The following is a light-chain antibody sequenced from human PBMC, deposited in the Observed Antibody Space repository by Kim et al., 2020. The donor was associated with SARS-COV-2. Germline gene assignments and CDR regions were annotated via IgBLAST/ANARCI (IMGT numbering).Light chain of an antibody. CDR1: QSIGSY. CDR2: AAS. V-gene: IGKV1-39*01. J-gene: IGKJ5*01. CDR3: QQSYGTPIT. Sequence: ASVGDRVTISGRASQSIGSYLNWYQKKPGQAPNLLIYAASSLHYGVPSRFSGSGSGTDFTLTISSLQPEDFATYYCQQSYGTPITFGQGTRLEIK.